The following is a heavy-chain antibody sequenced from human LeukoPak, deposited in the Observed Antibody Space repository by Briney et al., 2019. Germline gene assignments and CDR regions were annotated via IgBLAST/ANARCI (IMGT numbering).Heavy chain of an antibody. Sequence: PGGSLRLSCAASGFNFRNHAMSCVRQASGKGLEWASVISGSGGSTYYADSGKGRFTISRDNSKNTLYLQMNSLRDEDTAVYYCARRPCSGGICYPPDYWGQGTLVTVSS. CDR3: ARRPCSGGICYPPDY. V-gene: IGHV3-23*01. J-gene: IGHJ4*02. CDR1: GFNFRNHA. CDR2: ISGSGGST. D-gene: IGHD2-15*01.